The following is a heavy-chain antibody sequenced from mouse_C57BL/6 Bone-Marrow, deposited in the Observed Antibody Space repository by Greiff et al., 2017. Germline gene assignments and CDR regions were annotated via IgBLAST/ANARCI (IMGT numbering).Heavy chain of an antibody. D-gene: IGHD2-4*01. Sequence: EVQVVESGGGLVKPGGSLKLSCAAYGFTFSDYGMHWVRKAPEKGLEWVAYISSGSSTIYYADTVKGRFTISRDNAKNTLFLQMSSLRSEDTAMYYCARGLRRYAMDYGGQGTSVTVTS. CDR2: ISSGSSTI. V-gene: IGHV5-17*01. J-gene: IGHJ4*01. CDR3: ARGLRRYAMDY. CDR1: GFTFSDYG.